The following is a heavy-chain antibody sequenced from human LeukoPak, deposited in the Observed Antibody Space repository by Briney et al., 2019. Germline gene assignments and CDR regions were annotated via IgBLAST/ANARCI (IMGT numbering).Heavy chain of an antibody. CDR3: ARYGSVQQSYGSCFDY. Sequence: SETLSLTCTVSGGSISSGGYYWRWIREPPGKGLEWFGYIYHSGSTYYNPSLTSPVTISVDRSKSQFSLKLSSVTAADTAVYYRARYGSVQQSYGSCFDYWGQGSLATVPS. D-gene: IGHD6-13*01. CDR2: IYHSGST. CDR1: GGSISSGGYY. J-gene: IGHJ4*02. V-gene: IGHV4-30-2*01.